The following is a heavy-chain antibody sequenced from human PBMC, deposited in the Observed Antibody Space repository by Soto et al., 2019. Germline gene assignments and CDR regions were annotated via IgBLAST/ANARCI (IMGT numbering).Heavy chain of an antibody. V-gene: IGHV1-69*12. Sequence: QVQLVQSGAEVKKPGSSVKVSCKASGGTFNSYVFNWVRQAPGQGLEWMGGIISIFGTPNYGQKFQGRVTITADESTSTGFMELSSLTSEDTAISYFARALGSGYDPGDYWGQGTLVTVSS. D-gene: IGHD5-12*01. CDR2: IISIFGTP. CDR3: ARALGSGYDPGDY. CDR1: GGTFNSYV. J-gene: IGHJ4*02.